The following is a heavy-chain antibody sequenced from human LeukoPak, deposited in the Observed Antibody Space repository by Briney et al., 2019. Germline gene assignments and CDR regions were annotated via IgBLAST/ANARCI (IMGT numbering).Heavy chain of an antibody. CDR2: IWYDGSNK. CDR3: ARVVYYYDSSGSYFDY. J-gene: IGHJ4*02. V-gene: IGHV3-33*01. Sequence: GGSLRLSCAASGFTFSSYGMHWVRQAPGKGLEWVAVIWYDGSNKYYADSVKGRFTISRDNSKNTLYLQMNSLRAEDTAVYYCARVVYYYDSSGSYFDYWGQGTLVTVSS. CDR1: GFTFSSYG. D-gene: IGHD3-22*01.